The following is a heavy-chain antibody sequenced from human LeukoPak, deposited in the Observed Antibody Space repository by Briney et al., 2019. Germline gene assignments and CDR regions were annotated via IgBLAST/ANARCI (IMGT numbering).Heavy chain of an antibody. CDR1: GFTFSSYG. CDR2: IRYDGSNK. J-gene: IGHJ4*02. Sequence: PGGSLRLSCAASGFTFSSYGMHWVRQAPGKGLEWVAFIRYDGSNKYYADSVKGRFTISRDNSKNTLYLQMNSLRAEDTAVYYCAKTASLGQLYFDYWGQGTLVTVSS. CDR3: AKTASLGQLYFDY. D-gene: IGHD2-2*01. V-gene: IGHV3-30*02.